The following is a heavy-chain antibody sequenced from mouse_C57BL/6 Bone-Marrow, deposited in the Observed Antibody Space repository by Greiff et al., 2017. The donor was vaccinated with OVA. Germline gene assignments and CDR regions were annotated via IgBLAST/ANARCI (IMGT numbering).Heavy chain of an antibody. CDR2: IDPNSGGT. V-gene: IGHV1-72*01. CDR3: ARFRKNGRWYFDV. CDR1: GYTFTSYW. J-gene: IGHJ1*03. D-gene: IGHD1-1*01. Sequence: QVQLQQPGAELVKPGASVKLSCKASGYTFTSYWMHWVKQRPGRGLERIGRIDPNSGGTKYNEKFKSKATLTVDKPSSTAYMQLSSLTSEDSAVYYCARFRKNGRWYFDVWGTGTTVTVSS.